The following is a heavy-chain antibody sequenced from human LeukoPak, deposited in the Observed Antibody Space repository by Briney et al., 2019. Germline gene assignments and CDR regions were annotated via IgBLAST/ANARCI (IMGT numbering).Heavy chain of an antibody. CDR1: GGSISSSSYY. D-gene: IGHD6-13*01. Sequence: SETLSLTCTVSGGSISSSSYYWGWIRQPPGKGLEWIGSIYYSGSTYYNPSLKSRVTISVDTSKNQFSLKLSSVTAADTAVYYCAREDTAAAGIGYWGQGTLVTVSS. CDR2: IYYSGST. CDR3: AREDTAAAGIGY. J-gene: IGHJ4*02. V-gene: IGHV4-39*02.